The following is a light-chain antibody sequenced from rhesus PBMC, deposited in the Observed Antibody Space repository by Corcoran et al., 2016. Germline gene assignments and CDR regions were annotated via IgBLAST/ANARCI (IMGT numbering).Light chain of an antibody. V-gene: IGKV1-33*02. CDR2: DAS. CDR1: QGIRKY. CDR3: QQHNSYPPT. J-gene: IGKJ4*01. Sequence: DIQMTQSPSSLSASVGDTVTITCQAIQGIRKYLAWYQQKPVKAPKLLVYDASNLQSGVPSRFTGDGSGTDITLTVSRLQPEDVATYSCQQHNSYPPTIVRGTKVELK.